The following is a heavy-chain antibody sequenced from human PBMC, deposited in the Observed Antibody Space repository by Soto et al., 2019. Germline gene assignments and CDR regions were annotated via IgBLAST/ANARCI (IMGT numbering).Heavy chain of an antibody. CDR1: GFSLSNARMG. CDR3: ARIEIYYYGSGSPSLGAFDI. D-gene: IGHD3-10*01. J-gene: IGHJ3*02. CDR2: IFSNDEK. V-gene: IGHV2-26*01. Sequence: GSGPTLVNPTETLTLTCTVSGFSLSNARMGVSWIRQPPGKALEWLAHIFSNDEKSYSTSLKSRLTISKDTSKSQVVLTMTNMDPVDTATYYCARIEIYYYGSGSPSLGAFDIWGQGTMVTVSS.